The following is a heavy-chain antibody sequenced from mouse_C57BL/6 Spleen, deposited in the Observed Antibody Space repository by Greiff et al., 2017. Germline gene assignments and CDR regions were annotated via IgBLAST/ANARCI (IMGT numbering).Heavy chain of an antibody. CDR1: GYTFTSYW. J-gene: IGHJ2*01. Sequence: QVQLQQPGAELVKPGASVKLSCKASGYTFTSYWMQWVKQRPGQGLEWIGDIDPSDSYTNYNQKFKGKATLTVDTSSSTAYMQLSSLTYEDSAVYYCASGAVDYYGSTSGLYYFDYWGQGTTLTVSS. V-gene: IGHV1-50*01. CDR2: IDPSDSYT. CDR3: ASGAVDYYGSTSGLYYFDY. D-gene: IGHD1-1*01.